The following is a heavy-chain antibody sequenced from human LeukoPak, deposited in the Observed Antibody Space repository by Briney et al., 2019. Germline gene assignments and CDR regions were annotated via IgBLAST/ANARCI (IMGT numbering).Heavy chain of an antibody. CDR2: IGGSGVDT. V-gene: IGHV3-NL1*01. J-gene: IGHJ4*02. D-gene: IGHD7-27*01. CDR1: GFSFSSHG. Sequence: GGSLRLSCAASGFSFSSHGMHWVRQAPGKGLEWLSSIGGSGVDTYYADSVRGRFTISRDNAKNTLYLQMNSLRAEDTAVYYCASASGPSPGFDYWGQGTLVTVSS. CDR3: ASASGPSPGFDY.